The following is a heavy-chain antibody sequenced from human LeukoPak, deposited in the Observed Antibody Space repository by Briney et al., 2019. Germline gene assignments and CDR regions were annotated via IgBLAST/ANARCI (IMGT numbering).Heavy chain of an antibody. CDR1: GFTVSSNY. V-gene: IGHV3-66*02. J-gene: IGHJ6*02. Sequence: GGSLRLSCAASGFTVSSNYMSWVRQAPEKGLEWVSVIYSGGSTYYADSVKGRFTISRDNSKNTLYLQMNSLRAEDTAVYYCARDRTTVRGVIAGYYYGMDVWGQGTTVTVSS. CDR3: ARDRTTVRGVIAGYYYGMDV. CDR2: IYSGGST. D-gene: IGHD3-10*01.